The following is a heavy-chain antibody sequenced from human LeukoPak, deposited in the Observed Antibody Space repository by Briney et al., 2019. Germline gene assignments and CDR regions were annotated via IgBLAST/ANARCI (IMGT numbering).Heavy chain of an antibody. V-gene: IGHV4-30-2*01. CDR2: IYHSGST. J-gene: IGHJ4*02. Sequence: SETLSLTCTVSGGSISSGGYYWSWIRQPPGKGLEWIGYIYHSGSTYYNPSLKSRVTISVDRSKNQFSLKLTSVTAADTAVYYCARDLGLGIYFDYWGQGTLVTVSS. CDR1: GGSISSGGYY. D-gene: IGHD3/OR15-3a*01. CDR3: ARDLGLGIYFDY.